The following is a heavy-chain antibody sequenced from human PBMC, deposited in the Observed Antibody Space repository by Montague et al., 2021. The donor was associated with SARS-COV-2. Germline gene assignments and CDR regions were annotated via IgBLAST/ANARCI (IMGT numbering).Heavy chain of an antibody. CDR2: ISSSSSSI. CDR1: GFTFRSYT. CDR3: VRGGACSGGKCNGGARD. Sequence: SLRLSCAASGFTFRSYTMNWVRQSPGMGLEWVSFISSSSSSIYYADSLKGRFTISRDNAKNSLYLQMNSLRVEDTAVYYCVRGGACSGGKCNGGARDWGQGTLATVSS. D-gene: IGHD2-15*01. V-gene: IGHV3-21*01. J-gene: IGHJ4*02.